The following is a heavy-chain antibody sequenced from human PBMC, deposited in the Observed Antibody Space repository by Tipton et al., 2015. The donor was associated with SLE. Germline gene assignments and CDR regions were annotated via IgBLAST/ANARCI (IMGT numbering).Heavy chain of an antibody. CDR1: GGSISSYY. CDR2: IYYSGST. Sequence: LRLSCTVSGGSISSYYRSWIRQPPGKGLEWIGYIYYSGSTNYNPSLKSRVTISVDTSKNQFSLKLSSVTAADTAVYYCARGWGSWPYYFDYWGQGTLVTVSS. CDR3: ARGWGSWPYYFDY. J-gene: IGHJ4*02. V-gene: IGHV4-59*01. D-gene: IGHD6-13*01.